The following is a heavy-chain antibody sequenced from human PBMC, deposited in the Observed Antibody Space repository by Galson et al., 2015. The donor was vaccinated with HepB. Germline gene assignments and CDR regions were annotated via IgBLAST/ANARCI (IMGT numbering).Heavy chain of an antibody. Sequence: SVKVSCKASGGTFSSYAISWVRQAPGQGLEWMGGIIPIFGTANYAQKFQGRVTITADESTSTAYMELSSLRSEDTAVYYCASDYYDSSGYYYFDYWGQGTLVTVSS. CDR3: ASDYYDSSGYYYFDY. J-gene: IGHJ4*02. V-gene: IGHV1-69*13. CDR2: IIPIFGTA. D-gene: IGHD3-22*01. CDR1: GGTFSSYA.